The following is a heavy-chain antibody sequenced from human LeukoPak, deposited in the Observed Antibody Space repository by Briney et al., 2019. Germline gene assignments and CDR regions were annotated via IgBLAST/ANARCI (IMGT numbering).Heavy chain of an antibody. D-gene: IGHD2-2*01. Sequence: GESLQISFQVSGYTFTNYWIGWVRPMPGKGREWMGIIYPGDSDTRYSPSFQGQVTISADKSITTAYLQWSSLKASDTAMYYCARHRIPTASHRTSDSFDIWGQGTMVTVSS. J-gene: IGHJ3*02. CDR2: IYPGDSDT. CDR1: GYTFTNYW. V-gene: IGHV5-51*01. CDR3: ARHRIPTASHRTSDSFDI.